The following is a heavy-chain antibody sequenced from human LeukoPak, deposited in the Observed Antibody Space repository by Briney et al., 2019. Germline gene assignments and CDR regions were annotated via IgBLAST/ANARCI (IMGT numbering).Heavy chain of an antibody. V-gene: IGHV3-74*01. D-gene: IGHD3-10*01. Sequence: GGSLRLSCAASGFTFTKYWMHWVRQALGRGLVWVSHINSDGSSTNYADSVKGRFTISRDNAKNTVYLQMNSLTVEDTAVYYCARVYDYGFDWGQGTLVTVSS. CDR2: INSDGSST. CDR1: GFTFTKYW. CDR3: ARVYDYGFD. J-gene: IGHJ4*02.